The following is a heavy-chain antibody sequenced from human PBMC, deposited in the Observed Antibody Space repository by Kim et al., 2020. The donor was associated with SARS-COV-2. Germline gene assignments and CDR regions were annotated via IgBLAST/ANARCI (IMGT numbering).Heavy chain of an antibody. V-gene: IGHV1-69*13. CDR3: ALVYGSGSYYPFDY. CDR1: GGTFSSYA. J-gene: IGHJ4*02. CDR2: IIPIFGTA. Sequence: SVKVSCKASGGTFSSYAISWVRQAPGQGLEWMGGIIPIFGTANYAQKFQGRVTITADESTSTAYMELSSLRSEDTAVYYCALVYGSGSYYPFDYWGQGTLVTVSS. D-gene: IGHD3-10*01.